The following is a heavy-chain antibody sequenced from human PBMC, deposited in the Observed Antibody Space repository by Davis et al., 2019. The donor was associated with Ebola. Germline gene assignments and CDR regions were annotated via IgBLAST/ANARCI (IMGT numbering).Heavy chain of an antibody. D-gene: IGHD1-26*01. V-gene: IGHV4-34*01. CDR2: INHSGST. CDR1: GGSFSGYY. Sequence: SETLSLTCAVYGGSFSGYYWSWIRQPPGKGLEWIGEINHSGSTNYNPSLKSRVTISVDTSKNQFSLKMSSVTAADTAIYYCARFIVGPTNWFDPWGQGTLVTVSS. CDR3: ARFIVGPTNWFDP. J-gene: IGHJ5*02.